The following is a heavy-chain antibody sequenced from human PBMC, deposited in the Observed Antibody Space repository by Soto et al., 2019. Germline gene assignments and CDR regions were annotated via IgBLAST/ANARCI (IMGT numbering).Heavy chain of an antibody. CDR1: GGSISSGDYY. CDR2: IYYSGST. CDR3: ARGLLLVADYYGMDV. J-gene: IGHJ6*02. D-gene: IGHD3-22*01. V-gene: IGHV4-30-4*01. Sequence: SETLSLTCTVSGGSISSGDYYWSWIRQPPGKGLEWIGYIYYSGSTYYNPSLKSRVTISVDTSKNQFSLKLSSVTAADTAVYYFARGLLLVADYYGMDVWGQGTTVTVSS.